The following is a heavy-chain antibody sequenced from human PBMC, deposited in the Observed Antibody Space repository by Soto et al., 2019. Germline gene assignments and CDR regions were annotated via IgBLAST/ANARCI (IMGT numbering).Heavy chain of an antibody. V-gene: IGHV3-7*01. J-gene: IGHJ4*02. CDR3: ARGGELSLLALHY. Sequence: PGGSLRLSCAASGFSSSDYWMSWVRQAPGRGLEWVAHIIQDGRAVYYVDSVRGRFTISRDSAGNSVFLEMHRLRVEDTAVYYCARGGELSLLALHYWGLGTLVTVSS. D-gene: IGHD2-21*02. CDR2: IIQDGRAV. CDR1: GFSSSDYW.